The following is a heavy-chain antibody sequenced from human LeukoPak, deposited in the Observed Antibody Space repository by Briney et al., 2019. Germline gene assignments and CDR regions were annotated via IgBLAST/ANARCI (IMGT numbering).Heavy chain of an antibody. J-gene: IGHJ6*03. V-gene: IGHV1-69*06. CDR3: ARSEEMGTINYLDV. CDR2: MIPMFYTP. Sequence: SVKVSCKTSGGSFNSYAISWVRQAPGQGLEWMGVMIPMFYTPTYAQKFQGRLTITADRSTNTTYMELSSLRSEDTAMYYCARSEEMGTINYLDVWGEGTTVTVS. D-gene: IGHD5-24*01. CDR1: GGSFNSYA.